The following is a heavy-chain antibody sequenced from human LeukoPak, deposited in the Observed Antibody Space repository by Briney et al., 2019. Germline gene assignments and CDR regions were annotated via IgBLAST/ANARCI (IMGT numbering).Heavy chain of an antibody. D-gene: IGHD5-24*01. Sequence: GGSLRLSCAASGFTFSSYWMSWVRQAPGKGLEWVANIKQDGSEKYYVDSVKGRFTISRDNAKNSLYLQMNSLRAEDTALYYCAKGRGSDRDGYNFSGFRSAMPFPDYWGQGTLVTVSS. CDR2: IKQDGSEK. CDR1: GFTFSSYW. CDR3: AKGRGSDRDGYNFSGFRSAMPFPDY. J-gene: IGHJ4*02. V-gene: IGHV3-7*03.